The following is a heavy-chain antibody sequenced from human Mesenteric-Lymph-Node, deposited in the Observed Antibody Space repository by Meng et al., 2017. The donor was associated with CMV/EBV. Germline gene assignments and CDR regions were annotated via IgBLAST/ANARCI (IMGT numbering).Heavy chain of an antibody. V-gene: IGHV3-30*03. CDR2: ISHDGSQK. CDR3: AFYYGSGTYYSPLDS. D-gene: IGHD3-10*01. J-gene: IGHJ5*01. CDR1: GFTLSSYN. Sequence: GESLKISCAASGFTLSSYNMDWVRQTPGKGLEWVGLISHDGSQKKYADSVEGRFTISRDNSKNTLYLQLNSLRPEDTALYYCAFYYGSGTYYSPLDSWGQGTLVTVSS.